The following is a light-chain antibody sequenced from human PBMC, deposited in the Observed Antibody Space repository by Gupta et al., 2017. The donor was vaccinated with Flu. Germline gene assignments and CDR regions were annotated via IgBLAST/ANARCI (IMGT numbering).Light chain of an antibody. Sequence: DIQMTQSPSSLSASVGDRVTITCRASQSISSYLNWYQQKPGKAPKLLIYAASSLQSGVPSRFSGSGSGTDFTLTISSLQPEDFATYYCQQSYSTPLTFVAGTKVEIK. CDR3: QQSYSTPLT. CDR2: AAS. J-gene: IGKJ4*01. CDR1: QSISSY. V-gene: IGKV1-39*01.